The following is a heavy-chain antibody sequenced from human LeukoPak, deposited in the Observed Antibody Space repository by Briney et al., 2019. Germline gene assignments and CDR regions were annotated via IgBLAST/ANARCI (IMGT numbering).Heavy chain of an antibody. Sequence: SGTLSLTCTVSGGSISSGGYYWSWIRQHPGKGLEWIGYIYYSGSTYYNPSLKSRVTISVDTSKNQFSLKLSSVTAADTAVYYCARDSYSSGNFDYWGQGTLVTVSS. CDR2: IYYSGST. V-gene: IGHV4-31*03. J-gene: IGHJ4*02. D-gene: IGHD6-19*01. CDR1: GGSISSGGYY. CDR3: ARDSYSSGNFDY.